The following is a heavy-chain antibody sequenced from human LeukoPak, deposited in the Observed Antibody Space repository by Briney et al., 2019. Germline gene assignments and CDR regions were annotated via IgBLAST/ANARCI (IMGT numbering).Heavy chain of an antibody. CDR2: IKQDGSEK. CDR3: ASRRGFDWLLHFDY. D-gene: IGHD3-9*01. CDR1: GFTFSSYW. J-gene: IGHJ4*02. Sequence: GGSLRLSCASSGFTFSSYWMSWVRQAPGKGLEGVANIKQDGSEKYYVDSVTGRFTISRDNAKNSLYLQMHSLRAEDTAVYYCASRRGFDWLLHFDYWGQGTLVTVSS. V-gene: IGHV3-7*01.